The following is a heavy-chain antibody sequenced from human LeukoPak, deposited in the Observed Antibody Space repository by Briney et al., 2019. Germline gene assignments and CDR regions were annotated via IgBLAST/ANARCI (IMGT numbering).Heavy chain of an antibody. Sequence: SETLSLTCIVSGGSISRYSWNWIRQSPGKGLEWVGYIAHSGTTSYKSSLKGRVTISVDTSKNQLSLRLTSVTAADTAVYYCARWDDSAWAFGNWGPGTLVTVSS. CDR3: ARWDDSAWAFGN. D-gene: IGHD6-19*01. V-gene: IGHV4-59*08. CDR2: IAHSGTT. CDR1: GGSISRYS. J-gene: IGHJ4*02.